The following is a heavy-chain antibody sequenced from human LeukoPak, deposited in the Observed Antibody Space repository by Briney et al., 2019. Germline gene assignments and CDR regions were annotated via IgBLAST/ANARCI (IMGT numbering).Heavy chain of an antibody. Sequence: PSETLSLTCTVSGGSISSGSYYWSWIRQPAGKGLEWIGRIYTSGSINYNPSLKSRVTISVDTSKNQFSLKLSSVTAADTAVYYCARGVPRTMVRGVFYYFDYWGQGALVTVSS. V-gene: IGHV4-61*02. CDR2: IYTSGSI. CDR1: GGSISSGSYY. D-gene: IGHD3-10*01. J-gene: IGHJ4*02. CDR3: ARGVPRTMVRGVFYYFDY.